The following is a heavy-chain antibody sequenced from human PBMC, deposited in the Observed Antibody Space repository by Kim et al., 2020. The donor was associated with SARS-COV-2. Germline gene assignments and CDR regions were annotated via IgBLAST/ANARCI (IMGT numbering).Heavy chain of an antibody. CDR2: IRYSGTS. J-gene: IGHJ4*02. CDR1: GGSISSHY. CDR3: AGVAGGNTFVDY. V-gene: IGHV4-59*11. D-gene: IGHD1-7*01. Sequence: SETLSLTCTVSGGSISSHYWTWIRQPPGKGLEWIGYIRYSGTSNSNPALKSRVTMSVDPSKNQFSLNLTSVTSADTAIYFCAGVAGGNTFVDYWGQGTLVTVSS.